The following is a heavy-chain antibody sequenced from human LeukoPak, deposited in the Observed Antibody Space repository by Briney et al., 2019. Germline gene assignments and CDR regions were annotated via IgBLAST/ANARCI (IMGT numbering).Heavy chain of an antibody. CDR3: ARENFQY. J-gene: IGHJ4*02. CDR1: GFTFSSYS. CDR2: IITTSTTI. V-gene: IGHV3-48*04. Sequence: GGSLRLSCAASGFTFSSYSMSWVRQAPGKGLEWISFIITTSTTIYYADSVKGRFTISRDNAKNSLYLQMNSLRAEDTAVYYCARENFQYWAQGTLVTVSS.